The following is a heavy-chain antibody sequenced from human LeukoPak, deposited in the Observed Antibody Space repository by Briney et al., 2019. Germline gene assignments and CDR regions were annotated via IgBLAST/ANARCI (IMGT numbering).Heavy chain of an antibody. D-gene: IGHD4-17*01. CDR1: GGSFSGYY. V-gene: IGHV4-34*01. CDR2: INHSGST. CDR3: ARWSEGAYGAAFDY. J-gene: IGHJ4*02. Sequence: PSETLSLTCAVYGGSFSGYYWSWIRQPPGKGLEWIGEINHSGSTNYNPSLKSRVTISVDTSKNQFSLKLSSVTAADTAVYYCARWSEGAYGAAFDYWGQGTLVTVSS.